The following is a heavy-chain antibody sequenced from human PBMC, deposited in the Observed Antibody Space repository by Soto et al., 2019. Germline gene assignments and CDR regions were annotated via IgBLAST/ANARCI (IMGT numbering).Heavy chain of an antibody. D-gene: IGHD2-21*02. V-gene: IGHV4-59*08. CDR1: GGSISSSY. Sequence: PSETLSLTCTVSGGSISSSYWSWIRQPPGKGLQWIGYIYYTGSTNYSPSLKSRVTISVDTSKNQFSLKLSSVTAADTAVYYCARHPSDFWFDPWGQGTLVTVSS. J-gene: IGHJ5*02. CDR3: ARHPSDFWFDP. CDR2: IYYTGST.